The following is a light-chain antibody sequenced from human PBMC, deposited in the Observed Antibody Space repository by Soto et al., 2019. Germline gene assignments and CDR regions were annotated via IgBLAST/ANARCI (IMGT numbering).Light chain of an antibody. V-gene: IGLV2-8*01. CDR3: SAYAGSSTL. Sequence: QSALTQPPSASGSPGQSVTISCTGTRGDLGAYNYVSWYQQHPGKAPKLMIYEVNKRPLGVPYRFSGSKSGNTASLTVSGLQADDEADYYCSAYAGSSTLFGGGTKLTVL. J-gene: IGLJ2*01. CDR1: RGDLGAYNY. CDR2: EVN.